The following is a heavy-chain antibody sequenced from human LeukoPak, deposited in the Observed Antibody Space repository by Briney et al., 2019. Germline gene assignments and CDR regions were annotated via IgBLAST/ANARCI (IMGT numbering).Heavy chain of an antibody. CDR2: IYCSAST. J-gene: IGHJ4*02. CDR3: AREGHNGDYPT. CDR1: GGSISSYY. V-gene: IGHV4-59*01. Sequence: SETLSLTCTVSGGSISSYYWSWVRQPPGKGLEWIGYIYCSASTNYNPSLKSRVTISVDTSKDQFSLKLSSLTAADTAVYYCAREGHNGDYPTWGQGTLVTVSS. D-gene: IGHD4-17*01.